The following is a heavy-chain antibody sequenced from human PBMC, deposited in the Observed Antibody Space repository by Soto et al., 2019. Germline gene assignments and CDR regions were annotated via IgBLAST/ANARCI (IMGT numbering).Heavy chain of an antibody. CDR2: INPSGGST. V-gene: IGHV1-46*01. Sequence: ASVKVSCKASGYTFTSYYMHWVRQAPGQGLEWMGIINPSGGSTSYAQKFQGRVTMTRDTSTSTVYMELSSLRSEDTAVYYCARVEGYCSGGSCYSGLLYYYGMDVRGQGTTVTVSS. CDR1: GYTFTSYY. CDR3: ARVEGYCSGGSCYSGLLYYYGMDV. J-gene: IGHJ6*02. D-gene: IGHD2-15*01.